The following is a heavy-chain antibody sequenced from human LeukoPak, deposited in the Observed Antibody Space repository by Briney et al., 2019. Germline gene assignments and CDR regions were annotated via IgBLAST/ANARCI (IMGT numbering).Heavy chain of an antibody. CDR1: GYTFTGYY. V-gene: IGHV1-2*02. J-gene: IGHJ4*02. D-gene: IGHD6-19*01. CDR3: ARGRGNGWYTFDYWSQNN. CDR2: INPNSGGT. Sequence: ASVKVSCKASGYTFTGYYMHWVRQAPGQGLEWMGWINPNSGGTNYAQKFQGRVTMTRDTSISTAYMELSRLRSEDTAVYYCARGRGNGWYTFDYWSQNNWGQGTLVTVSS.